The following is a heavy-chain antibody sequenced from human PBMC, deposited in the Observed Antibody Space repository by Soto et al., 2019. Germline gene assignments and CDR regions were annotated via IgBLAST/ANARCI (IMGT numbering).Heavy chain of an antibody. V-gene: IGHV4-34*01. J-gene: IGHJ5*02. Sequence: SETLSLTCAVYGGSFSGYYWSWIRQPPGKGLEWIGEINHSGSTNYNPSLKSRVTISVDTSKNQFSLKLSSVTAADTAVYYCATRTYCSSKRCYKDNWLDPCGQGPLVTVYS. CDR3: ATRTYCSSKRCYKDNWLDP. CDR1: GGSFSGYY. CDR2: INHSGST. D-gene: IGHD2-2*02.